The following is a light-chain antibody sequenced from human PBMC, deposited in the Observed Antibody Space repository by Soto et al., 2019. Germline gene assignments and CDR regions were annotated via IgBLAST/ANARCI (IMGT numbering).Light chain of an antibody. CDR2: GAS. CDR3: QQYGSSPPWT. J-gene: IGKJ1*01. Sequence: EMVLTQSPGTLSLSPGERATLSCRASLSFSSSFLAWYQQKPGQAPRLLIYGASSRATGIPDRFSGSGSGTDFTLTISRLEPEDFAVYYCQQYGSSPPWTFGPGTKVEIK. V-gene: IGKV3-20*01. CDR1: LSFSSSF.